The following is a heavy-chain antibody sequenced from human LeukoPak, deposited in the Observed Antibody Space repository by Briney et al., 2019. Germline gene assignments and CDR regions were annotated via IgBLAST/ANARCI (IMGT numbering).Heavy chain of an antibody. V-gene: IGHV1-2*02. CDR1: GYTFTGYY. CDR2: INPNSGGT. J-gene: IGHJ6*03. D-gene: IGHD6-6*01. Sequence: ASVKVSCKASGYTFTGYYMHWVRQAPGQGLEWMGWINPNSGGTNYAQKFQGRVTMTRDTSISPAYMELSRLRSDDTAVYYCARVWPSTTSIAARGGLYYYYMDVWGKGTTVTVSS. CDR3: ARVWPSTTSIAARGGLYYYYMDV.